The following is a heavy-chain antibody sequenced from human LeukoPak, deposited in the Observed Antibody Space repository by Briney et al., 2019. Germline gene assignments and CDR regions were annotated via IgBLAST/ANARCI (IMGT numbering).Heavy chain of an antibody. CDR2: ISSTGGST. Sequence: PGGSLRLSCSASGFTFSTYGMHWVRQAPGKGLEYVSAISSTGGSTYYADSVKGRLTISRDNAKNTLYLQMSSLRADDTAVYYCAIAAALSTWGQGTLVTVSS. J-gene: IGHJ5*02. V-gene: IGHV3-64D*08. D-gene: IGHD6-13*01. CDR1: GFTFSTYG. CDR3: AIAAALST.